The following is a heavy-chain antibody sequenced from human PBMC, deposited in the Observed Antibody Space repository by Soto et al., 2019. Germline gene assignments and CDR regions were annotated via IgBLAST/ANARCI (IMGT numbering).Heavy chain of an antibody. J-gene: IGHJ4*02. D-gene: IGHD6-19*01. V-gene: IGHV3-30-3*01. CDR1: GFTFSSYA. CDR2: ISYEGSNK. CDR3: ARDKSPYSSGWHNRHFDY. Sequence: QVQLVESAGGVVQPERSLRLSCAASGFTFSSYAMHWVRKAPGKGLVWVAVISYEGSNKYYADSVKGRFTISRDNSKNTLYLPMNWLRAEDTAVYYSARDKSPYSSGWHNRHFDYWGLGTLVTVSS.